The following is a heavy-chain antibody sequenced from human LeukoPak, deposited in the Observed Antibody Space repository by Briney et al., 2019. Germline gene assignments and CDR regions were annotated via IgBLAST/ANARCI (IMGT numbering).Heavy chain of an antibody. CDR3: ARVISGDYAATDY. Sequence: VASVKVSCKASGYTFTGYYMHWVRQAPGQGLEWMGWINPNSGGTNYAQKFQGRVTMTRDTSISTAYMELSRLRSDDTAVYYCARVISGDYAATDYWGQGTLVTVSS. V-gene: IGHV1-2*02. D-gene: IGHD4-17*01. J-gene: IGHJ4*02. CDR2: INPNSGGT. CDR1: GYTFTGYY.